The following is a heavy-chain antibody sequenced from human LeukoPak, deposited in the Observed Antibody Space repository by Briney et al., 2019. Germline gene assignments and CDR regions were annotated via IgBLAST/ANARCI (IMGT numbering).Heavy chain of an antibody. D-gene: IGHD2-2*01. CDR3: ASRRTDY. J-gene: IGHJ4*02. CDR1: GFTFSDYY. V-gene: IGHV3-11*06. CDR2: ISSSSSYT. Sequence: PGGSLRLSCAASGFTFSDYYMSWLGQAPGKGGEGVSYISSSSSYTNYADSVKGRFTISGDNAKNSLYLQMNSLRAEDTAVYYCASRRTDYWGQGTLVTVSS.